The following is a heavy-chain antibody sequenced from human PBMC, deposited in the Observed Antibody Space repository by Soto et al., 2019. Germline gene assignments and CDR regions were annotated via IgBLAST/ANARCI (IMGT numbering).Heavy chain of an antibody. CDR2: INSDGSST. J-gene: IGHJ4*02. CDR1: GFTFSSYW. CDR3: VRTILVVAAATREDY. D-gene: IGHD2-15*01. Sequence: EVQLVESGGGLVQPGGSLRLSCAASGFTFSSYWMHWVRQAPGKGLVWVSRINSDGSSTSYADSVKGRFTISRDNAKNTLYRLMNSLRAEDTAVYYCVRTILVVAAATREDYWGKGTLVTVSS. V-gene: IGHV3-74*01.